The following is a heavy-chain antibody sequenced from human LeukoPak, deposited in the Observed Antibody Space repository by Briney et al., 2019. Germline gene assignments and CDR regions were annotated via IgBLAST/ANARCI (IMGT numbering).Heavy chain of an antibody. CDR3: AKDQTAVAAPGGFDY. V-gene: IGHV3-11*01. Sequence: LSLTCTVSGGSISSSSYYWGWIRQPPGKGLEWVSYISSSGSTIYYADSVKGRFTISRDNAKNSLYLQMNSLRAEDMALYYCAKDQTAVAAPGGFDYWGQGTLVTVSS. D-gene: IGHD6-19*01. J-gene: IGHJ4*02. CDR2: ISSSGSTI. CDR1: GGSISSSSYY.